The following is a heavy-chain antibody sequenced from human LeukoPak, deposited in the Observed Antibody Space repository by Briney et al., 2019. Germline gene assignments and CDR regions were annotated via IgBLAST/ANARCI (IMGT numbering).Heavy chain of an antibody. CDR2: IYYSGTT. Sequence: SQTLSLTCTVSGGSISSGDYYWSWIRQPPGKGLEWIGYIYYSGTTYYNPSLKSRVTISVDTSKNQFSLKLSSVTAADTAVYYRARSWEYYDSSGYQGDSGFDYWGQGTLVTVSS. CDR1: GGSISSGDYY. J-gene: IGHJ4*02. CDR3: ARSWEYYDSSGYQGDSGFDY. D-gene: IGHD3-22*01. V-gene: IGHV4-30-4*08.